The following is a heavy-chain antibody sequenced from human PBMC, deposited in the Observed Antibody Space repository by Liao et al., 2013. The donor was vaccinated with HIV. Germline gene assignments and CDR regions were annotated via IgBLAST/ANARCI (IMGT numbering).Heavy chain of an antibody. CDR3: ARDLRGIIGYFDY. CDR2: IYYSGRI. D-gene: IGHD5-12*01. Sequence: QLQLLESGPGLVKTSETLSLTCTVSGGSITSDSYYWAWIRQPPGKGPEYIGSIYYSGRIHYNPSLKSRVTISVDTSKNQFSLKLNSVTAADTAVYYCARDLRGIIGYFDYWGQGTLVTVSS. J-gene: IGHJ4*02. CDR1: GGSITSDSYY. V-gene: IGHV4-39*07.